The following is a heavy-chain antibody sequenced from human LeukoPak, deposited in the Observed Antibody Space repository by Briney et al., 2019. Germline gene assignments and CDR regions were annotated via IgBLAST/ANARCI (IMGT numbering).Heavy chain of an antibody. Sequence: PGGSLRLSCAASGFTFSSYGMHWVRQAPGKGLEWVAVIWYDGSNKYYADSVKGRFTISRDNSKNTLYLQMNSLRAEDTAVYYCARDQDYCSGGSCYSAYYYYGMDVWGQGTTVTVSS. D-gene: IGHD2-15*01. CDR2: IWYDGSNK. CDR1: GFTFSSYG. J-gene: IGHJ6*02. CDR3: ARDQDYCSGGSCYSAYYYYGMDV. V-gene: IGHV3-33*01.